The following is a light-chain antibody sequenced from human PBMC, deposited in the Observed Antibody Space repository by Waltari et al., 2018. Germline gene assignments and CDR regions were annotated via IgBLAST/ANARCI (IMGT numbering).Light chain of an antibody. V-gene: IGLV2-14*03. CDR2: DVS. CDR1: SSAVGGYSF. CDR3: STYTTSSALL. Sequence: QSALTQPASVSGSPGQSITISCPGPSSAVGGYSFVSWYQQHPGKAPKLMIYDVSKRPSGISNRFSGSKSGNTASLTISGLQTEDEADYFCSTYTTSSALLFGGGTRLTVL. J-gene: IGLJ3*02.